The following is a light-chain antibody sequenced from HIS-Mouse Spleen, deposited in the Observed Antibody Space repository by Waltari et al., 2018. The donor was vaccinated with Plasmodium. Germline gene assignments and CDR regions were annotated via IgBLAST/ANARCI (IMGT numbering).Light chain of an antibody. CDR1: QSVSSSD. V-gene: IGKV3-20*01. CDR2: GAS. Sequence: EIVLTQSPGTLSLSPGERATLSCRSSQSVSSSDLAWYHQKPGQAPRLLIYGASSRAPGIPDRFSGSGSGTDFTLTISRLEPEDFAVYYCQQYGSSPYTFGQGTKLEIK. J-gene: IGKJ2*01. CDR3: QQYGSSPYT.